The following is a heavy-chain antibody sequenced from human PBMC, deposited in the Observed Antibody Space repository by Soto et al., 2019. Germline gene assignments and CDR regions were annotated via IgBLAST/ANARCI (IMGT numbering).Heavy chain of an antibody. CDR3: ARARYGSALDY. D-gene: IGHD3-10*01. J-gene: IGHJ4*02. V-gene: IGHV3-33*01. CDR2: IWYDGSNK. Sequence: QVQLVESGGGVVQPGRSLRLSCAASGFTFSSYGMHWVRQAPGKGLEWVAVIWYDGSNKYYADSVKGRFTISRDNSKNTLYLQMNSLRAEDTAVYYCARARYGSALDYWGQGTLVTVSS. CDR1: GFTFSSYG.